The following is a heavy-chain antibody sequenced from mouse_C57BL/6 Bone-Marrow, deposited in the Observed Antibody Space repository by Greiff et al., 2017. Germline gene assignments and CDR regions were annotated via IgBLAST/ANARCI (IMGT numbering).Heavy chain of an antibody. CDR2: IHPNSGST. V-gene: IGHV1-64*01. D-gene: IGHD1-1*01. CDR1: GYTFTSYW. J-gene: IGHJ4*01. CDR3: ARAYGSSYAYAMDY. Sequence: QVQLQQPGAELVKPGASVKLSCKASGYTFTSYWMHWVKQRPGKGLEWIGMIHPNSGSTNYNEKFKSKATLTVDKSSSTAYMQLSSLTSEDSAVYYCARAYGSSYAYAMDYWGQGTSVTVSS.